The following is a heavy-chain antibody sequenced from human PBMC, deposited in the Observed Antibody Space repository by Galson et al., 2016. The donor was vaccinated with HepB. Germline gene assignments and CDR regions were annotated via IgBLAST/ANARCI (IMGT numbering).Heavy chain of an antibody. V-gene: IGHV3-33*01. CDR3: ARDNVAVAANLDY. CDR1: GFTFRSHG. CDR2: IWFDGSNQ. J-gene: IGHJ4*02. Sequence: SLRLSCAASGFTFRSHGMHWVRQAPGKGLEWVAVIWFDGSNQYYSDSVRGRFTISRDNSNNMLYLQMDSLSVEDTAVYYCARDNVAVAANLDYWGQGTQVTVSS. D-gene: IGHD2-15*01.